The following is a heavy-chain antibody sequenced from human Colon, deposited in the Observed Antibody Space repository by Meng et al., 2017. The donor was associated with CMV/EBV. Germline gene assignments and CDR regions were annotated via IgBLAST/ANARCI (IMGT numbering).Heavy chain of an antibody. CDR2: IYYSGST. V-gene: IGHV4-59*01. J-gene: IGHJ4*02. D-gene: IGHD6-13*01. CDR3: ARGEAAPYYFDY. CDR1: GGSISSYY. Sequence: SESLSLTCTVSGGSISSYYWSWIRQPPGKGLEWIGYIYYSGSTNYNPSLKSRVTISVDTSKNQFSLKLSSVTAADTAVYYCARGEAAPYYFDYWGQGTLVTVSS.